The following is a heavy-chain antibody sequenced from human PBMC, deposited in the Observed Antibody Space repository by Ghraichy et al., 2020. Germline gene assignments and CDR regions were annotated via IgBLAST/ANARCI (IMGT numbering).Heavy chain of an antibody. D-gene: IGHD4-23*01. CDR2: ISSSSRTI. V-gene: IGHV3-48*02. Sequence: GGSLRLSCAASGFSFSNYIMNWVRQAPGKGLEWVSHISSSSRTISYADSVKGRFTVSRDNAKNSLFLQMNSLRDEDTAVYYCARASRLVRFYYYDALDVWSQGTTVTVSS. CDR3: ARASRLVRFYYYDALDV. J-gene: IGHJ6*02. CDR1: GFSFSNYI.